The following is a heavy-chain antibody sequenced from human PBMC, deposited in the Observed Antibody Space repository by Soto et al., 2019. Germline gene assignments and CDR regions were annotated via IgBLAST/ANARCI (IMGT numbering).Heavy chain of an antibody. CDR2: IIPIFGTA. V-gene: IGHV1-69*06. CDR1: GGTFSSYA. Sequence: SVKVSCKASGGTFSSYAISWVRQAPGQGLEWMGGIIPIFGTANYAQKFQGRVTITADKSTSTAYMELSSLRSEDTAVYYCARGRAGLPGRYYSMDVWGQGTTVTVSS. D-gene: IGHD3-10*01. CDR3: ARGRAGLPGRYYSMDV. J-gene: IGHJ6*02.